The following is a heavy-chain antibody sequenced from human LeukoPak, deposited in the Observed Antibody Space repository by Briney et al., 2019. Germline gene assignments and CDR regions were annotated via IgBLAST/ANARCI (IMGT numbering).Heavy chain of an antibody. V-gene: IGHV4-59*01. CDR1: GGSIRSYY. J-gene: IGHJ3*02. CDR2: IYYSGST. CDR3: ARAGYCSSTSCPPKDAFDI. D-gene: IGHD2-2*03. Sequence: SETLSLTCTVSGGSIRSYYWSWIRQPPGKGLEWIGYIYYSGSTNYNPSLKSRVTISVDTSKNQFSLKLSSVTAADTAVYYCARAGYCSSTSCPPKDAFDIWGQGTMVTVSS.